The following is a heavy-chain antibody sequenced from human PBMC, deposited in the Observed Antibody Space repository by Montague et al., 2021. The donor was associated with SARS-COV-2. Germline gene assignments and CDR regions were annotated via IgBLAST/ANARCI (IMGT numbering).Heavy chain of an antibody. CDR2: IWYDGSNK. V-gene: IGHV3-33*01. J-gene: IGHJ4*02. Sequence: SLRLSCAASGFTFSSYGMHWVRQAPGKGLEWVAVIWYDGSNKYYADSVKGRFTISRDNSKNTLYLQMNSLRAGDTAVYYCAREGKVGATTGLDYWGQGTLVTVSS. D-gene: IGHD1-26*01. CDR3: AREGKVGATTGLDY. CDR1: GFTFSSYG.